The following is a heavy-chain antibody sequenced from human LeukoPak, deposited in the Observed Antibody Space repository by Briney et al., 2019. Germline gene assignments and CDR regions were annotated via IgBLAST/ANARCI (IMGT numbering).Heavy chain of an antibody. V-gene: IGHV3-48*02. Sequence: PGGSLRLSCAASGFTFSSFTMNWARQVPGKGLEWISYISLGNSTMFYADSAKDRFPIYRDNATISLYLQMNSLRHDDTAVYYCARVGNGRSWDYWGQGTLVCVSS. CDR1: GFTFSSFT. D-gene: IGHD2-15*01. J-gene: IGHJ4*02. CDR3: ARVGNGRSWDY. CDR2: ISLGNSTM.